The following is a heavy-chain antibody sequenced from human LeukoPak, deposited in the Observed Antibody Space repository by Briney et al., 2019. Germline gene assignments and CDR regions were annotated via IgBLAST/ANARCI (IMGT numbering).Heavy chain of an antibody. D-gene: IGHD6-13*01. CDR2: IYYSGST. J-gene: IGHJ4*02. CDR3: AREAADGDGDY. CDR1: GGSISSYY. Sequence: PSETLSLTCTVSGGSISSYYCSWIRQPPGKGLEWIGYIYYSGSTNYNPSLKSRVTISVDTSKNQFSLKLSYVTAADTAVYYCAREAADGDGDYWGQGTLVTVSS. V-gene: IGHV4-59*01.